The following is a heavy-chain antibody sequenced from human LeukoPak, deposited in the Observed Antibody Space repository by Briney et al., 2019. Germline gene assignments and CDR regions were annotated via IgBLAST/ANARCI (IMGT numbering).Heavy chain of an antibody. V-gene: IGHV4-4*07. Sequence: SGTLSLTYTVSGGSINFYYWSWIRQPAGKGLEWIGRIYSTGSTNYSPSLKSRVTMSVDKSKNQFSLNLSSVTAADTAVYYCARGIADPYSFDSWGQGTLVTVSS. D-gene: IGHD6-13*01. CDR1: GGSINFYY. CDR3: ARGIADPYSFDS. J-gene: IGHJ4*02. CDR2: IYSTGST.